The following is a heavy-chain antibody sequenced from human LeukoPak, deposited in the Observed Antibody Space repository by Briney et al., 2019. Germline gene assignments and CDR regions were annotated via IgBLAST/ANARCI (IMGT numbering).Heavy chain of an antibody. J-gene: IGHJ4*02. CDR2: ISWDSGSI. CDR3: ARRRGLGYCSSTSCYAGYFDY. Sequence: PGGSLRLSCAASGFTFDDYAMHWVRQAPGKGLEWVSGISWDSGSIGYADSVKGRFTISRENAKNSLYLQMNSLRAEDTALYYCARRRGLGYCSSTSCYAGYFDYWGQGTLVTVSS. D-gene: IGHD2-2*01. V-gene: IGHV3-9*01. CDR1: GFTFDDYA.